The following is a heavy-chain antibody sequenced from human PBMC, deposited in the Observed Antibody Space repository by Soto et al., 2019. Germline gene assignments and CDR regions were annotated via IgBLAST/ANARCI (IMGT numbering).Heavy chain of an antibody. CDR1: GGSVSTNIAA. CDR2: TLYRSSKWYN. Sequence: SQTLSLPCAISGGSVSTNIAAWSWIRQSPSRGLEWLGRTLYRSSKWYNEYAVSVKSRMTINPDTSKNQFSLQLNSVTPEDTAVYYCARDAAPTLNYPHGMDVWGQGTAVTVSS. D-gene: IGHD1-7*01. V-gene: IGHV6-1*01. J-gene: IGHJ6*02. CDR3: ARDAAPTLNYPHGMDV.